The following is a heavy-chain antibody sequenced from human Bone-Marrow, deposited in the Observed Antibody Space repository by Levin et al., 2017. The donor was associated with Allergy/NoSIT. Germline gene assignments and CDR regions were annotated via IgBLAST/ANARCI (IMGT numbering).Heavy chain of an antibody. D-gene: IGHD3-10*01. CDR3: ARDPGVNAFDI. CDR2: TYYRSKWYY. J-gene: IGHJ3*02. Sequence: SETLSLTCAISVDTVSNNIAAWHWIRQSPSRGLEWLGRTYYRSKWYYDYAVSVKSRITISPDTSKNQLSLQLNSVTPEDTAVYFCARDPGVNAFDIWGQGTMVTVSS. V-gene: IGHV6-1*01. CDR1: VDTVSNNIAA.